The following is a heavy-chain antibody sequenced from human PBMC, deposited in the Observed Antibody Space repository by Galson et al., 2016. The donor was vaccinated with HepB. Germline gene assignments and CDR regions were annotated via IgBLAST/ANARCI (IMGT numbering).Heavy chain of an antibody. D-gene: IGHD4/OR15-4a*01. CDR3: ARALVDDYGYFDY. Sequence: TLSLTCTVSGGSIRSGGYYWAWIRQHPGKGLEWIGYIYYSGSTYYTPSLKSRGTMSVDTSKNQFSLKLSSVTAADPAVYYCARALVDDYGYFDYWGQGTLVTVSS. CDR1: GGSIRSGGYY. V-gene: IGHV4-31*03. CDR2: IYYSGST. J-gene: IGHJ4*02.